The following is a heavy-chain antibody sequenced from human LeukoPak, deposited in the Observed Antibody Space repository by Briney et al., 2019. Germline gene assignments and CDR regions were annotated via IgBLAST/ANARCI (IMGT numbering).Heavy chain of an antibody. CDR1: GGTFSSYA. D-gene: IGHD3-10*01. V-gene: IGHV1-69*04. Sequence: SVKVSCKASGGTFSSYAISWVRQAPGQGLEWMGRIIPILGIANYAQKFQGRVTITADKSTSTAYMELSSLRSEDTAVYYCARGTYYYGSGSCSPLFDYWGQGTLVTVSS. CDR2: IIPILGIA. CDR3: ARGTYYYGSGSCSPLFDY. J-gene: IGHJ4*02.